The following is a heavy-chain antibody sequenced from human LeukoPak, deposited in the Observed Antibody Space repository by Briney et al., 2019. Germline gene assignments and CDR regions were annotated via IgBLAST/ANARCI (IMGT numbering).Heavy chain of an antibody. Sequence: GGSLRLSCTTSGFTFSTSAMNWVRQAPGKGLEWVSSINNVGSHIYYADSVRGRFIISRDNSKNTLYLQMNSLRAEDTAVYYCARVRVPYSSSPYLDYWGQGTLVTVSS. CDR1: GFTFSTSA. V-gene: IGHV3-21*01. J-gene: IGHJ4*02. D-gene: IGHD6-6*01. CDR2: INNVGSHI. CDR3: ARVRVPYSSSPYLDY.